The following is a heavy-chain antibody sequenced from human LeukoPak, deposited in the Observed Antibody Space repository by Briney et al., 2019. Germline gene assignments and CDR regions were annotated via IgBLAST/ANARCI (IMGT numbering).Heavy chain of an antibody. Sequence: SETLFLTCAVYGGPFSGYYWSWIRQPPGKGLEWIGEINHSGSTNYNPSLKSRVTISVDTSKNQFSLKLSSVAAADTAVYYCARGRRLRNWGFSPQPFDYWGQGTLVTVSS. CDR3: ARGRRLRNWGFSPQPFDY. CDR1: GGPFSGYY. D-gene: IGHD7-27*01. V-gene: IGHV4-34*01. J-gene: IGHJ4*02. CDR2: INHSGST.